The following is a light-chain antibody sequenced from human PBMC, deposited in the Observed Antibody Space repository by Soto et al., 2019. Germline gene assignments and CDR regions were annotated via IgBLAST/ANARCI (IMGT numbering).Light chain of an antibody. V-gene: IGKV1-12*01. CDR3: QQGNSFPLT. CDR2: AAS. CDR1: QDINSR. J-gene: IGKJ4*01. Sequence: DIQMTQSPSSVSASVGDRVTISCRASQDINSRLAWYQQKPGRAPELLIYAASTLQSGVPSRFSGSGSGTDFTLTISSLQTEDFATYYCQQGNSFPLTFGGGTKVEIK.